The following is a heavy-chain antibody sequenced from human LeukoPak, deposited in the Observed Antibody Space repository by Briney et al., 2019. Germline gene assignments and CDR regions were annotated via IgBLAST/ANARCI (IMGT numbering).Heavy chain of an antibody. Sequence: SETLSLTCAVYGGSFSGYYWSWIRQPPGKGLEWIGEINHSGSTNYNPSLKSRVTISVDTSKNQFSLKLSSVTAADTAVYYCARGVTIVVVITTDLGWFDPWGQGTLVTVSS. CDR2: INHSGST. V-gene: IGHV4-34*01. CDR1: GGSFSGYY. D-gene: IGHD3-22*01. J-gene: IGHJ5*02. CDR3: ARGVTIVVVITTDLGWFDP.